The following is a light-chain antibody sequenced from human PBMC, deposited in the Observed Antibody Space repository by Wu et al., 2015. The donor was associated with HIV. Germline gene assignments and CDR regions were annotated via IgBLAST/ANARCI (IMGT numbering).Light chain of an antibody. CDR1: QSVASF. CDR2: GAS. V-gene: IGKV3-20*01. CDR3: QQYGGSPQT. Sequence: EIVLTQFPATLSLSPGERATLSCRASQSVASFLAWYQQKPGQAPRLLIYGASNRATGIPDRFSGSGSGTDFSLTISRLEPEDFAVYYCQQYGGSPQTFGQGTKVEIK. J-gene: IGKJ1*01.